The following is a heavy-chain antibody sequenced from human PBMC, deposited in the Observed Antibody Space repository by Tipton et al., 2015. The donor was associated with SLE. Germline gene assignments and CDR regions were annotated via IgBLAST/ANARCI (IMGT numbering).Heavy chain of an antibody. Sequence: SLRLSCAASGFSFSHNYPMHWVRQAPGKGLEWVSVIYSGGSSTYYADSVKGRFTISRDNSKNTLYLQMNSLRAEDTAVYYCAKARASQPHFDYWGQGTLVTVSS. J-gene: IGHJ4*02. CDR2: IYSGGSST. V-gene: IGHV3-23*03. CDR3: AKARASQPHFDY. CDR1: GFSFSHNYP.